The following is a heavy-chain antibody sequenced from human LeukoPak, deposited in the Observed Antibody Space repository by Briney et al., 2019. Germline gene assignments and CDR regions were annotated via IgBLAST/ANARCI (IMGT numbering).Heavy chain of an antibody. V-gene: IGHV1-8*01. D-gene: IGHD2-2*01. CDR2: MNPNSGNT. Sequence: GASVKVSCKASRYTFTTYDIHWVRQAPGQGLEWMGWMNPNSGNTGYAQKFQGRVTMTRDTSTSTVYMELSSLRSEDTAVYYCARDPQENYCSSTSCYAGDNWFDPWGQGTLVTVSS. J-gene: IGHJ5*02. CDR3: ARDPQENYCSSTSCYAGDNWFDP. CDR1: RYTFTTYD.